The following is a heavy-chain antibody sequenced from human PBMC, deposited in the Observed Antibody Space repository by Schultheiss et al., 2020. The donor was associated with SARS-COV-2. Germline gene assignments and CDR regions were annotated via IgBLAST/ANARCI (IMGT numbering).Heavy chain of an antibody. V-gene: IGHV4-39*07. CDR2: ISCGGST. D-gene: IGHD6-6*01. Sequence: SETLSLTCTVSAGSISRSSYYWAWTRQPPGKRLDYMGNISCGGSTYYNPSLKSRVTISVDTSNNQFSLKLSSVTAADTAVYYCARDLRGSSSMDVWGQGTTVTVSS. J-gene: IGHJ6*02. CDR3: ARDLRGSSSMDV. CDR1: AGSISRSSYY.